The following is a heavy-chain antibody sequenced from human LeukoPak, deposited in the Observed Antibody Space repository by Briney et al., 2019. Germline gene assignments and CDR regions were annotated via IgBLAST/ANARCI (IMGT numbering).Heavy chain of an antibody. J-gene: IGHJ5*02. CDR3: VRSSSWYLWFDP. D-gene: IGHD6-13*01. CDR1: GDSVSSNSAA. V-gene: IGHV6-1*01. Sequence: SQTLSLTCAISGDSVSSNSAAWNWIRQSPSRGLEWLGRTYYRSKWYNDYAVSLKSRITINPDTSKNQFSLQLNSVTPEDAAVYYCVRSSSWYLWFDPWGQGTLVTVSS. CDR2: TYYRSKWYN.